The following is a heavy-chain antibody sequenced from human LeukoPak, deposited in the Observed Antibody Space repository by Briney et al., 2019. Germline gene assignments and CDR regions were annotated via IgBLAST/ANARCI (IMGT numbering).Heavy chain of an antibody. D-gene: IGHD4-17*01. CDR1: GFIFSNFG. CDR3: AKDYGDYAYYHY. Sequence: PGGSLRLSCAASGFIFSNFGMHWVRQAPGKGLEWVTFIRYDGTNKYYADSVKGRFTISRDNSKNTLYLQTNSLRAEDTAVYYCAKDYGDYAYYHYWGQGTLVTVSS. V-gene: IGHV3-30*02. CDR2: IRYDGTNK. J-gene: IGHJ4*02.